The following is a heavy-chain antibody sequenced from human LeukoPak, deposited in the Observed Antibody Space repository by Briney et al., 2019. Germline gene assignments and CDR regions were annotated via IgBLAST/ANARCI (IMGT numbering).Heavy chain of an antibody. D-gene: IGHD2-2*01. V-gene: IGHV3-11*01. CDR3: ARMREDIVVVPAALAYYYYMDV. J-gene: IGHJ6*03. CDR2: ISSSGSTI. Sequence: GGSLRLSCAASGFTFSDYYMSWIRQAPGNGLEWVSYISSSGSTIYYADSMKGRFTISRDNAKNSLYLQMNSLRAEDTAVYYCARMREDIVVVPAALAYYYYMDVWGKGTTVTVSS. CDR1: GFTFSDYY.